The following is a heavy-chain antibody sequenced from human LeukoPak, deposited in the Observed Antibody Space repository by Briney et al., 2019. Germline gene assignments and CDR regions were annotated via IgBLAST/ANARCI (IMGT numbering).Heavy chain of an antibody. Sequence: GASLKISFKGSGYSFTSYWIGWVRQMPGKGLERMGIIYPGDSDTRYSPSFQGQVTISADKSISTAYLQWSSLKASDTAMYYCARSGGYDYGGVDYWGQGTLVTVSS. CDR3: ARSGGYDYGGVDY. D-gene: IGHD5-12*01. V-gene: IGHV5-51*01. CDR1: GYSFTSYW. J-gene: IGHJ4*02. CDR2: IYPGDSDT.